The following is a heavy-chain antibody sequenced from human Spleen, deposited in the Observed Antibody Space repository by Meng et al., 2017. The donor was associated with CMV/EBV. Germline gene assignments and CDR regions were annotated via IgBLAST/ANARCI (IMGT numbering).Heavy chain of an antibody. V-gene: IGHV4-39*01. J-gene: IGHJ5*02. D-gene: IGHD3-10*01. CDR2: IYCPVVP. CDR1: VGSITSLSYS. Sequence: CTVSVGSITSLSYSWGSVRQPPEKGLEWLGDIYCPVVPYSYPSLKSRITISVDTSKNPFSLKLTSVTVTDTAVYYCARLLTSSGWIAPWGQGSLVPSPQ. CDR3: ARLLTSSGWIAP.